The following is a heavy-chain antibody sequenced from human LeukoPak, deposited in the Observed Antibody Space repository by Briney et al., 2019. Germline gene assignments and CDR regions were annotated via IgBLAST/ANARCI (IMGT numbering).Heavy chain of an antibody. J-gene: IGHJ4*02. CDR1: GFTLSTYA. Sequence: GGSLRLSCAASGFTLSTYAMSWVRQAPGKGLEWVSAITKSGGSTYYADSVKGRFTTSRDNSKNTLALQMSSLRAEDTAVYYCTSGSTGDYIFDYWGQGTLVTVSS. CDR2: ITKSGGST. D-gene: IGHD3-9*01. V-gene: IGHV3-23*01. CDR3: TSGSTGDYIFDY.